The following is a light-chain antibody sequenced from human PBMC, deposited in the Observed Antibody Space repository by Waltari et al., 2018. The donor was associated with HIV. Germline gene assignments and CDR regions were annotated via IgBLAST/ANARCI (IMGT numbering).Light chain of an antibody. CDR2: SNN. CDR3: AAWDDSLNGHVV. Sequence: QSVLTQPPSASGTPGQRVTISCSGRSSTIGSNTVNCYQQLPGTAPKLLIYSNNQRPSGVPDRFSGSKSGTSASLAISGLQSEDEADYYCAAWDDSLNGHVVFGGGTKLTVL. CDR1: SSTIGSNT. V-gene: IGLV1-44*01. J-gene: IGLJ2*01.